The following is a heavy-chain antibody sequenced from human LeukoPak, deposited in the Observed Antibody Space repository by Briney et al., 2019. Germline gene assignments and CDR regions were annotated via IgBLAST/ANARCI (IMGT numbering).Heavy chain of an antibody. J-gene: IGHJ1*01. CDR3: ARGRSTVIGSGEPSAEYFQH. CDR2: IYYSGTT. V-gene: IGHV4-39*01. D-gene: IGHD4-17*01. Sequence: SETLSLTCTLSVGSITIDSYYWGWVRQPPGKGLEWIGTIYYSGTTYYNPSLKSRVTISVDTSKSQFPLKVSPVTAADTAVYYCARGRSTVIGSGEPSAEYFQHWRQGTLVTVSS. CDR1: VGSITIDSYY.